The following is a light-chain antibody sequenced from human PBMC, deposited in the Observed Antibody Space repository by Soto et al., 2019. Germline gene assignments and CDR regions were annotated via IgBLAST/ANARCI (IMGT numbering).Light chain of an antibody. V-gene: IGLV2-11*01. Sequence: QSALTQPRSVSGSPGQSVTVSCTGTSNDVGAYIYVSWYQQHPGKAPRLMIYDVNKRPSGVPDRFAGSKSGNTASLTISALQAEDAADYFCCSYAGNYAFVFGGGTKVTVL. CDR1: SNDVGAYIY. CDR2: DVN. CDR3: CSYAGNYAFV. J-gene: IGLJ2*01.